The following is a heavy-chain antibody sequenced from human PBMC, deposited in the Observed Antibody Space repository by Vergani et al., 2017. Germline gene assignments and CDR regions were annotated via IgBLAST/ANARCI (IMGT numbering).Heavy chain of an antibody. D-gene: IGHD2-2*01. V-gene: IGHV4-38-2*02. CDR3: ARVRLGYCSSTSCYVGPNFDY. Sequence: QVQLQESGPGLVKPSETLSLTCTVSGYPITSGYYWGWIRQPPGKGLEWIGSISHSGSTYYNPSLKSRVTISVDTSKNQFSLKLSSVTAADTAVYYCARVRLGYCSSTSCYVGPNFDYWGQGTLVTVSS. CDR2: ISHSGST. CDR1: GYPITSGYY. J-gene: IGHJ4*02.